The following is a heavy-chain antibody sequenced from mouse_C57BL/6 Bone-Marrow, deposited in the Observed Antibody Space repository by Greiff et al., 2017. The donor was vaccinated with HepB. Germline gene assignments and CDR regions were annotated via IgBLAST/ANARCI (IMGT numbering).Heavy chain of an antibody. V-gene: IGHV2-9-1*01. CDR1: GFSLTSYA. J-gene: IGHJ2*01. CDR3: ARKGLGPFDY. Sequence: VQGVESGPGLVAPSQSLSITCTVSGFSLTSYAISWVRQPPGKGLEWLGVIGTGGGTNYNSALKSRLSISKDNSKSQVFLKMNSLQTDDTARYYCARKGLGPFDYWGQGTTLTVSS. D-gene: IGHD4-1*01. CDR2: IGTGGGT.